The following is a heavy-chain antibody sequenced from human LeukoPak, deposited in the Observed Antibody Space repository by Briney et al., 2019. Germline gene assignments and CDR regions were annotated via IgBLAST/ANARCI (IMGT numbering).Heavy chain of an antibody. CDR1: GGSISSSSYY. Sequence: SETLSLTCTVSGGSISSSSYYWGWIRQPPAKGLEWIGSIYYSGSTYYNPSLKSRVTISVDTSKNQFSLKLSSVTAADTAVYYCARDLSYSSGQGRFDYWGQGTLVTVSS. V-gene: IGHV4-39*07. CDR3: ARDLSYSSGQGRFDY. D-gene: IGHD6-19*01. CDR2: IYYSGST. J-gene: IGHJ4*02.